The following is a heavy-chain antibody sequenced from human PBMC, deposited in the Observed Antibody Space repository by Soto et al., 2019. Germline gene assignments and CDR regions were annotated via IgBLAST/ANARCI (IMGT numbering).Heavy chain of an antibody. CDR3: AILEWLLYGGNYYYGMDV. CDR2: INAGNGNT. J-gene: IGHJ6*02. D-gene: IGHD3-3*01. CDR1: GYTFTSYA. Sequence: ASVKVSCKASGYTFTSYAMHWVRQAPGQRLECMGWINAGNGNTKYSQKFQGRVTITRDTSASTAYMELSSLRSEDTAVYYCAILEWLLYGGNYYYGMDVWGQGTTVPVSS. V-gene: IGHV1-3*01.